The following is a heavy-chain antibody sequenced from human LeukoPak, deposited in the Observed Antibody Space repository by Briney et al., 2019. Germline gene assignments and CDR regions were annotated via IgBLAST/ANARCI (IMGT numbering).Heavy chain of an antibody. V-gene: IGHV3-30*02. CDR1: GFTFSSYG. CDR3: AKELAVAGTRVNAFDI. CDR2: IRYDGSNK. J-gene: IGHJ3*02. D-gene: IGHD6-19*01. Sequence: GGSLRLSCAASGFTFSSYGMHWVRQAPGKGLEWVAFIRYDGSNKYYADSVKGRFTISRDNSKNTLYLQMNSLRAEDTAVYYCAKELAVAGTRVNAFDIWGQGTMVTVSS.